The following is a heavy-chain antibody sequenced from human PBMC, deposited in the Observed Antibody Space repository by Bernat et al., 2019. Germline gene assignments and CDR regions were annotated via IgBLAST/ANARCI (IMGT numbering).Heavy chain of an antibody. CDR3: AKRWGERLSTFDF. CDR2: ISDNGAGT. CDR1: GFTFSSFA. J-gene: IGHJ3*01. Sequence: EVQLLESGGGLVQAGGSLRLSCAASGFTFSSFAMSWVRQAPGKGLEWVSAISDNGAGTYYADSVKGGFTIAGDNSKNTLSLRMDTLGAEDTAVYYCAKRWGERLSTFDFWGQGTMVTVSS. D-gene: IGHD1-1*01. V-gene: IGHV3-23*01.